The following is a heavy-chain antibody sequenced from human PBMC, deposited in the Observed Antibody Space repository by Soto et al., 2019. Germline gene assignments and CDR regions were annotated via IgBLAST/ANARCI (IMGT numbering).Heavy chain of an antibody. D-gene: IGHD5-18*01. J-gene: IGHJ4*02. Sequence: PSETLSLTCAVYGGSFSGYYWSWIRQPPGKGLEWIGEIIHSGSANYNPSLKNRVTISVGTSKNQFSLRLSSLTAADTAVYYCARVREEYSYGDYWGQGTLVTVSS. CDR3: ARVREEYSYGDY. CDR2: IIHSGSA. V-gene: IGHV4-34*12. CDR1: GGSFSGYY.